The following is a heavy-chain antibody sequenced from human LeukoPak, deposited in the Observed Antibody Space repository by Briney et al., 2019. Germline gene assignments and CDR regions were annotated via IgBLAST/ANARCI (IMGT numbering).Heavy chain of an antibody. CDR2: ISWNSGSI. CDR3: AKDPYGDYVVGYFDY. V-gene: IGHV3-9*01. Sequence: GGSLRLSCAASGFTFDDYAMHWVRQAPGKGLEWVSGISWNSGSIGYADSVKGRFTISRDNAKNSLYLQMNSLRAEDTALYYCAKDPYGDYVVGYFDYWGQGTLVTVSS. J-gene: IGHJ4*02. D-gene: IGHD4-17*01. CDR1: GFTFDDYA.